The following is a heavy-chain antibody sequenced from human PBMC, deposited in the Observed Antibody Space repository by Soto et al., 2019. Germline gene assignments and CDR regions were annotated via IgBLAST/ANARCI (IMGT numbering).Heavy chain of an antibody. CDR2: IYYSGST. V-gene: IGHV4-31*03. CDR3: ARDPGRIRGIDP. D-gene: IGHD3-10*01. J-gene: IGHJ5*02. Sequence: TLSLTCTVSGGSSSSGGYYWSWIRQHPGKGLEWIGYIYYSGSTYYNPSLKSRVTISVDTSKNQFSLKLSSVTAADTAVYYCARDPGRIRGIDPWGQGTLVTVSS. CDR1: GGSSSSGGYY.